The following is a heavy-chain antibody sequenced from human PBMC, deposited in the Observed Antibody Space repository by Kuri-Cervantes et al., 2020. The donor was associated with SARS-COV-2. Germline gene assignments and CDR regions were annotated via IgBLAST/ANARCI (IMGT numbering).Heavy chain of an antibody. D-gene: IGHD6-13*01. CDR3: ARGRVFVVAAAGSVDY. V-gene: IGHV4-34*01. Sequence: ESLKISCAASGFTFSSYSMNWVRQPPGKGLEWIGEINHSGSTNYNPSLKSRVTISVDTSKNQFSLKLSSVTAADTAVYYCARGRVFVVAAAGSVDYWGQGTLVTVSS. J-gene: IGHJ4*02. CDR1: GFTFSSYS. CDR2: INHSGST.